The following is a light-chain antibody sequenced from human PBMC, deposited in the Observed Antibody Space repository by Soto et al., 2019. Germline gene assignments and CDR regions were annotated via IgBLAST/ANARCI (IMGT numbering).Light chain of an antibody. CDR2: EGS. J-gene: IGLJ2*01. CDR3: CSYAGCLGV. CDR1: SSDVGSYNL. V-gene: IGLV2-23*01. Sequence: QSVLTQPASVSGSPGQSITISCTGTSSDVGSYNLVSWYQQHPGKAPKLMIYEGSKRPSGISNRFSGSKSGNTASLTISGLQAEDEAAYYCCSYAGCLGVCGGGTKLTVL.